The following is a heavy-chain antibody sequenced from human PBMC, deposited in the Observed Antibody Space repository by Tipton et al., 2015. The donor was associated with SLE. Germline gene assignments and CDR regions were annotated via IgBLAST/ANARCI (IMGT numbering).Heavy chain of an antibody. CDR1: GGSINSGGYC. CDR3: ARLLGPPGYSSALFDY. Sequence: TLSLTCTVSGGSINSGGYCWNWIRQHPGKGLEWIGFSYNSGDTYYNPSLKSRAAISIDTSKNQFSLNLRSVTAADTAVYYCARLLGPPGYSSALFDYWGQGTLVTVSS. J-gene: IGHJ4*02. V-gene: IGHV4-31*03. D-gene: IGHD6-19*01. CDR2: SYNSGDT.